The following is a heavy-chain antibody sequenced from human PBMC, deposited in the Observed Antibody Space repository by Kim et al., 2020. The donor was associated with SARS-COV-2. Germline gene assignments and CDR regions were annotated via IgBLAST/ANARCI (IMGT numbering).Heavy chain of an antibody. D-gene: IGHD3-10*01. CDR3: AKGQLWFGELLHFDY. V-gene: IGHV3-23*01. CDR1: GFTFSSYA. Sequence: GGSLRLSCAASGFTFSSYAMSWVRQAPGKGLEWVSAISGSGGSTYYADSVKGRFTISRDNSNNTLYLQMNSLRAEDTAVYYCAKGQLWFGELLHFDYWGQRTLVTVSS. J-gene: IGHJ4*02. CDR2: ISGSGGST.